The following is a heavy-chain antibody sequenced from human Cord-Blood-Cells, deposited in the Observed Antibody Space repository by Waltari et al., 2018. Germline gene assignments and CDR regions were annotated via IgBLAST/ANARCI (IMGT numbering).Heavy chain of an antibody. Sequence: QVQLQESGPGLVKPSETLSLTCTVSGGSISSYYWSLIRQPPGKGLEWIGYIYYSGSTNYNPSLKSRVTISVDTSKNQFSLKLSSVTAADTAVYYCASQYYYDSSGYFWFDPWGQGTLVTVSS. CDR3: ASQYYYDSSGYFWFDP. D-gene: IGHD3-22*01. J-gene: IGHJ5*02. CDR2: IYYSGST. V-gene: IGHV4-59*01. CDR1: GGSISSYY.